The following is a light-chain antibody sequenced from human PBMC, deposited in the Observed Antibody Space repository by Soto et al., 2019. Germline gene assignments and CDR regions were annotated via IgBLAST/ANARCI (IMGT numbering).Light chain of an antibody. CDR2: EVT. Sequence: QSVLTQPPSPSGSPGQSVTLSCPGKSSEFGGYNYVSWYQQHPGKAPKLMIYEVTKRPSGVPDRFSGSKSGNTASLTVSGVQAEDEADYYCCSYAGSSTYYVFGTGTKVTVL. V-gene: IGLV2-8*01. J-gene: IGLJ1*01. CDR3: CSYAGSSTYYV. CDR1: SSEFGGYNY.